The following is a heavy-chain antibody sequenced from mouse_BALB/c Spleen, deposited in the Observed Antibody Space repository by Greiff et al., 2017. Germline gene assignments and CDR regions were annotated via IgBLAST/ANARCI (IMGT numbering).Heavy chain of an antibody. CDR3: ARHYGSSHQAWFAY. D-gene: IGHD1-1*01. CDR1: GFSLTGYG. J-gene: IGHJ3*01. CDR2: IWGDGST. Sequence: VQLVESGPGLVAPSQSLSITCTVSGFSLTGYGVNWVRQPPGKGLEWLGMIWGDGSTDYNSALKSRLSISKDNSKSQVFLKMNSLQTDDTARYYCARHYGSSHQAWFAYWGQGTLVTVSA. V-gene: IGHV2-6-7*01.